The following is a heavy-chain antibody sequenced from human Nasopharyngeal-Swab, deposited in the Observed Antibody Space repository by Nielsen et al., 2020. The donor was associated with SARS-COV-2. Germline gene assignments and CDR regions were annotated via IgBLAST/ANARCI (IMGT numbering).Heavy chain of an antibody. CDR1: GFTFNIHP. V-gene: IGHV3-30-3*01. D-gene: IGHD6-13*01. Sequence: GGSLRLSCAASGFTFNIHPLHWVRQAPGKGLEWVAVISYDGNNKYYADSVKGRFTISRDNPKNSLYLQMNSLRAEDTAVFYCVRLSIATAGVDYWGQGTLVTVSS. J-gene: IGHJ4*02. CDR3: VRLSIATAGVDY. CDR2: ISYDGNNK.